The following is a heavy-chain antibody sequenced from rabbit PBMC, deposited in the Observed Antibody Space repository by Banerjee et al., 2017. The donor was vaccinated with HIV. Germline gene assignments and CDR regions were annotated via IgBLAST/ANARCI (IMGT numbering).Heavy chain of an antibody. D-gene: IGHD6-1*01. J-gene: IGHJ4*01. V-gene: IGHV1S45*01. CDR2: IDTGSSGSA. Sequence: LEESGGGLVKPEGSLTLTCKASGFSFSSNYWICWVRQAPGKGLEWIACIDTGSSGSAYYASWAKGRFTISKTSSTTVTLQMTSLTSADTATYFCAATTGSYVYGYKLWGPGTLVTDS. CDR1: GFSFSSNYW. CDR3: AATTGSYVYGYKL.